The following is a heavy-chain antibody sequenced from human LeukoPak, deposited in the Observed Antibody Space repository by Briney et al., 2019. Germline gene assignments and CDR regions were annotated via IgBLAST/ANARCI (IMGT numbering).Heavy chain of an antibody. CDR2: IYNTGST. CDR3: AKYASGSLVV. V-gene: IGHV4-4*07. Sequence: SETLSLTCTVSGGSIISSYFWSWIRQPAGKGLEWIGRIYNTGSTDFNPSLKSRVTMSVDTSKNQFSLKLSSVTAADTAVHYCAKYASGSLVVWGQGTLVTVSS. J-gene: IGHJ4*02. CDR1: GGSIISSYF. D-gene: IGHD3-10*01.